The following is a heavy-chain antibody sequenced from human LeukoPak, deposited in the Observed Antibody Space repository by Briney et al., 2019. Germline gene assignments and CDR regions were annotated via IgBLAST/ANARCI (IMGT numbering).Heavy chain of an antibody. CDR1: GFTFSSYW. V-gene: IGHV3-7*01. Sequence: GGSLRLSCAASGFTFSSYWMTWVRQAPGKGLEWVANIKEDGSEKYYVDSVKGRFTISRDNAKNSLYLQMNSLRVEDTAVYYCASGGGGWLTDYWGQGTLVTVSS. J-gene: IGHJ4*02. CDR2: IKEDGSEK. CDR3: ASGGGGWLTDY. D-gene: IGHD5-12*01.